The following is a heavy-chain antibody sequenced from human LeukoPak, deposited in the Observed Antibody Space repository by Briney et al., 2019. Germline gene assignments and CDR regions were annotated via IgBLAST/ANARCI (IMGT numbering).Heavy chain of an antibody. Sequence: GGSLRLSCAASGFTFSSYAMHWVRQAPGKGLEWVAVISYDGSNKYYADSVKGRFTISRDNSKNTLYLQMNSLRAEDTAVYYCAREYNWNWFDPWGQGTLVTVSS. J-gene: IGHJ5*02. CDR2: ISYDGSNK. D-gene: IGHD1-20*01. CDR1: GFTFSSYA. V-gene: IGHV3-30*04. CDR3: AREYNWNWFDP.